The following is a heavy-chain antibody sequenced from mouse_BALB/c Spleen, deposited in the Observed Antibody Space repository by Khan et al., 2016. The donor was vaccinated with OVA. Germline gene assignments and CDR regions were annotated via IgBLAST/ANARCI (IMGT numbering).Heavy chain of an antibody. CDR2: IAPGNGSS. D-gene: IGHD1-1*02. CDR3: ARAMGGKVPLDY. J-gene: IGHJ2*01. V-gene: IGHV1S41*01. CDR1: GYTFTSYW. Sequence: DLVKPGASVKLSCKASGYTFTSYWITWIKQRPGQGLEWIGRIAPGNGSSYYNEMFKGKATLTVETSSNTAYIQLSRLESEDSSVYFCARAMGGKVPLDYWGQGTTLTVSS.